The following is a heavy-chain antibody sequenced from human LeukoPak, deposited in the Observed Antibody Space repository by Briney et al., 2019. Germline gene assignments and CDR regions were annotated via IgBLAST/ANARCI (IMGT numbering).Heavy chain of an antibody. D-gene: IGHD4-23*01. J-gene: IGHJ4*02. CDR2: INHSGST. V-gene: IGHV4-34*01. Sequence: PSETLPLTCAVYGGSFSGYYWSWIRQPPGKGLEWIGEINHSGSTNYNPSLKSRVTISVDTSKNQFSLKLSSVTAADTAVYYCARDGGATVVTRPFDYWGQGTLVTVSS. CDR1: GGSFSGYY. CDR3: ARDGGATVVTRPFDY.